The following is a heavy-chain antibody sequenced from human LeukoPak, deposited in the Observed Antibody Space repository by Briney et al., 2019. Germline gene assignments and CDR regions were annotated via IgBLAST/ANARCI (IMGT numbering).Heavy chain of an antibody. CDR3: ARDKAVAGWFDP. Sequence: ASVKVSCKASGYTFTSYGISWVRQAPGQGLERMGWISAYNGNTNYAQKLQGRVTMTTDTSTSTAYMELRSLRSDDTAVYYCARDKAVAGWFDPWGQGTLVTVSS. CDR2: ISAYNGNT. CDR1: GYTFTSYG. D-gene: IGHD6-19*01. V-gene: IGHV1-18*01. J-gene: IGHJ5*02.